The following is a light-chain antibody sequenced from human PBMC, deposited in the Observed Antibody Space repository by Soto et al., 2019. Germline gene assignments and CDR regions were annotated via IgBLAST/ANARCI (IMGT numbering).Light chain of an antibody. V-gene: IGLV1-47*01. J-gene: IGLJ2*01. CDR2: RNG. Sequence: QAVVTQPPSASATPGQGVTISCSGSSVNIGSNYVYWYQQLPGTAPKLLIYRNGQRPSGVPDRFSGSKSDTSVSLAISGRRSDDEADYYCALWDYSLDGVVFGGGNKLNVL. CDR1: SVNIGSNY. CDR3: ALWDYSLDGVV.